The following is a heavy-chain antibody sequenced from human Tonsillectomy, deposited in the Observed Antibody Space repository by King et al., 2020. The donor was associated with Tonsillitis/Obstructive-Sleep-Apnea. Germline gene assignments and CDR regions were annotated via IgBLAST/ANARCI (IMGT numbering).Heavy chain of an antibody. Sequence: QLQESGPGLVKPSETLSLTCTVSGGSTSSYYWSWIRQPPGKGLECIGYIYYSGGTNYNPSLKSRVTISVDTSKNQFSLKLSSVTAAETAVYYCAREGAVMNAFDIWGQGTMVTVSS. CDR3: AREGAVMNAFDI. V-gene: IGHV4-59*01. CDR1: GGSTSSYY. D-gene: IGHD2-8*01. J-gene: IGHJ3*02. CDR2: IYYSGGT.